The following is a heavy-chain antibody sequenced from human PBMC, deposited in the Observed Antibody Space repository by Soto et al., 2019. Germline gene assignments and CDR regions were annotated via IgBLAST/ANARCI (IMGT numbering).Heavy chain of an antibody. CDR1: GGSISSGGYS. J-gene: IGHJ5*02. V-gene: IGHV4-30-2*01. Sequence: SETLSLTCAVSGGSISSGGYSWSWIRQPPGKGLEWIGYIYHSGSTYYNPSPKTRVTISVDRSKNQVSLKLSSVTAADTAVYYCARDFGSGDLGGFDPWGQGTLVTVSS. CDR2: IYHSGST. D-gene: IGHD3-10*01. CDR3: ARDFGSGDLGGFDP.